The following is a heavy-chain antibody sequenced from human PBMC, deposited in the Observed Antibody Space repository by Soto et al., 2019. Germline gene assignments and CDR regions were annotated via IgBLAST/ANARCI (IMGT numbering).Heavy chain of an antibody. J-gene: IGHJ6*02. CDR2: IYYSGSA. CDR3: ARGVGFGYYYYHMDL. V-gene: IGHV4-61*01. D-gene: IGHD3-10*01. CDR1: GGSVSNISDY. Sequence: SETLSLTCTVSGGSVSNISDYWSWFRQPPGKGLEWIGYIYYSGSADYNPSLGSRVTISLDTSKNQFSLKLSSVTTADTAVYYCARGVGFGYYYYHMDLWGQGTTVTVSS.